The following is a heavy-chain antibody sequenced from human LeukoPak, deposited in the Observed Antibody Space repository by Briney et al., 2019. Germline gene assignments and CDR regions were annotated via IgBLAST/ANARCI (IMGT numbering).Heavy chain of an antibody. CDR1: GFTFSSYG. D-gene: IGHD6-13*01. V-gene: IGHV3-30*02. Sequence: TGGSLRLSCAASGFTFSSYGMHWVRQAPGKGLEWVAFIRYDGSNKYYADSVKGRFTISRDNSKNTLYLQMNSLRAEDMAVYYCAKLARAAADPPFDYWGQGTLVTVSS. J-gene: IGHJ4*02. CDR2: IRYDGSNK. CDR3: AKLARAAADPPFDY.